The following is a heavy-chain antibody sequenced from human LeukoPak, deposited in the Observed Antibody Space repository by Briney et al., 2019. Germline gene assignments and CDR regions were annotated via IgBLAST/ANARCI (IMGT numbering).Heavy chain of an antibody. CDR2: IIPIFGTA. D-gene: IGHD6-19*01. J-gene: IGHJ6*03. CDR1: GGTFSSYA. CDR3: ARAPYSSGGSTNYYYYYYMDV. Sequence: SVKVSCKASGGTFSSYAISWVRQAPGQGLEWMGGIIPIFGTANYAQKFQGRVTITADESTSTAYVELSSLRSEDTAVYYCARAPYSSGGSTNYYYYYYMDVWGKGTTVTVSS. V-gene: IGHV1-69*13.